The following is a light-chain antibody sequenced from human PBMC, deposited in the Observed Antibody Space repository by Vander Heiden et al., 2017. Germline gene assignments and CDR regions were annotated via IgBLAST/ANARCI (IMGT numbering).Light chain of an antibody. V-gene: IGKV1-39*01. J-gene: IGKJ4*02. CDR3: QQSNSTPAQ. CDR1: QSISSY. Sequence: LLLARSPSSLSASVGDRVTITCRASQSISSYLNWYQQKPGKAPKLLIYAASSLQSGVHSRFSGSGSGTDFTLTIRSLQPEDFANYYRQQSNSTPAQFGGGPQVEIK. CDR2: AAS.